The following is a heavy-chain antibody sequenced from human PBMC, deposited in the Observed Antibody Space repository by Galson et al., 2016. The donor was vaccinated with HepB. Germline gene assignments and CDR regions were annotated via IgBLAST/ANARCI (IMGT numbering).Heavy chain of an antibody. V-gene: IGHV2-5*02. CDR3: ARVLDYNSVWGALGY. CDR2: IYWDDGK. D-gene: IGHD3-16*01. J-gene: IGHJ4*02. Sequence: PALVKPTQTLTLSCTFSGFSLNSSGLGVGWIRQPPGKALECLALIYWDDGKRYSPSLKRRLSITKDTSKNLVVLTMTDLDPVDTATYYCARVLDYNSVWGALGYWGQGTLVTGAS. CDR1: GFSLNSSGLG.